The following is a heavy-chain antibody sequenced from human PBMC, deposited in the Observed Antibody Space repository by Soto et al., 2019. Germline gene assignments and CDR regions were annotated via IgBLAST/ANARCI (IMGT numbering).Heavy chain of an antibody. CDR3: AKDYYDSNGMDV. CDR1: GFTFSSYG. Sequence: QVQLVESGGGVVQPGRSLRLSCAASGFTFSSYGMHWVRQAPGKGLEWVAVISYDGSNKYYADSVKGRFTISRDNSKNTLYLQMNSLRAEDTAVYYCAKDYYDSNGMDVWGQGTTVTVSS. D-gene: IGHD3-10*01. J-gene: IGHJ6*02. V-gene: IGHV3-30*18. CDR2: ISYDGSNK.